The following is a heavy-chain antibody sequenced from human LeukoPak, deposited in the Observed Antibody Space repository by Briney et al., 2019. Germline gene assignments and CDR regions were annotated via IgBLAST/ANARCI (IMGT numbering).Heavy chain of an antibody. CDR1: GGSISSYY. CDR3: ARIPYVDIVATAFYFDC. V-gene: IGHV4-59*01. Sequence: SETLSLTRTVSGGSISSYYWSWIRQPPGKGLEWIGYIYYSGSTNYNPSLKSRVTISVDTSKNQFSLKLSSVTAADTAVYYCARIPYVDIVATAFYFDCWGQGTLVTVSS. D-gene: IGHD5-12*01. CDR2: IYYSGST. J-gene: IGHJ4*02.